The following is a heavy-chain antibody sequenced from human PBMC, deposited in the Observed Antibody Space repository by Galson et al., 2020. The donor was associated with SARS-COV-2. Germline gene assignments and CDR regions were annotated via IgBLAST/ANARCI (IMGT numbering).Heavy chain of an antibody. CDR1: GGSFSGYY. J-gene: IGHJ4*02. Sequence: SETLSLTCAVYGGSFSGYYWSWIRQPPGKGLEWIGEINHSGSTNYNPSLKSRVTISVDTSKNQFSLKLSSVTAADTAVYYCARGAWGAVVPAATGVCDYWGQGTLVTVSS. CDR2: INHSGST. D-gene: IGHD2-2*01. V-gene: IGHV4-34*01. CDR3: ARGAWGAVVPAATGVCDY.